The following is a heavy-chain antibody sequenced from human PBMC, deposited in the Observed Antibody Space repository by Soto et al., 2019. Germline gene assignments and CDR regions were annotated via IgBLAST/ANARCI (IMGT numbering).Heavy chain of an antibody. CDR2: IYYSGST. Sequence: PSETLSLTCTVSGGSISSSGYYWGWIRQPPGKGLEWIGSIYYSGSTYYNPSLKSRVTISVDTSKNQFSLKLSSVTAADTAVYYCASVGTGNHYYYMDVWGKGTTVTVSS. CDR1: GGSISSSGYY. J-gene: IGHJ6*03. CDR3: ASVGTGNHYYYMDV. D-gene: IGHD1-1*01. V-gene: IGHV4-39*01.